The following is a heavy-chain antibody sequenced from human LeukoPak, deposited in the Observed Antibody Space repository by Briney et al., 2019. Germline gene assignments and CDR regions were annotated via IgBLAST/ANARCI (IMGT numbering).Heavy chain of an antibody. Sequence: GGSLRLSCAASGXTFSDYGMHWVRQAPGKGLEWVAVIWYDGSNKYYADSVKGRFTISRDNSKNTLSLQMNSLRAEDTAVYYCARDRQYYYGSGNERGYFDYWGQGALVTVSS. D-gene: IGHD3-10*01. V-gene: IGHV3-33*01. CDR3: ARDRQYYYGSGNERGYFDY. CDR1: GXTFSDYG. J-gene: IGHJ4*02. CDR2: IWYDGSNK.